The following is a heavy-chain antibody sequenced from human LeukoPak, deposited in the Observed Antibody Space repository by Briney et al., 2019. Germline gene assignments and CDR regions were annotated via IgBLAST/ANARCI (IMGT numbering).Heavy chain of an antibody. Sequence: PGGSLRLSCAASGFSVSSNFMTWVRQAPGKGLEWVSVIFSGGSTHYADSVKGRFTISRDNSKNTLYLQMNSLRAEDTAVYFCARGRRWDLLVSLIDASDIWGQGTMVTVSS. CDR3: ARGRRWDLLVSLIDASDI. CDR1: GFSVSSNF. J-gene: IGHJ3*02. CDR2: IFSGGST. V-gene: IGHV3-53*01. D-gene: IGHD4-23*01.